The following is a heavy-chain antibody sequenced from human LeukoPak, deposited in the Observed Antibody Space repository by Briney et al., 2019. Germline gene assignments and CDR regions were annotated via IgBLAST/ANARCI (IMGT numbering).Heavy chain of an antibody. V-gene: IGHV3-23*01. CDR3: AKRDSSGWYYFDH. Sequence: GGSLRLSCVASGFTFISYAMSWVRQAPGKGLEWVSGIVGSGGSTFYADSVKGRFTISRDNSKNTLYLQMNSLRAEDTAVYYCAKRDSSGWYYFDHWGQGTLVTVSS. D-gene: IGHD6-19*01. CDR1: GFTFISYA. J-gene: IGHJ4*02. CDR2: IVGSGGST.